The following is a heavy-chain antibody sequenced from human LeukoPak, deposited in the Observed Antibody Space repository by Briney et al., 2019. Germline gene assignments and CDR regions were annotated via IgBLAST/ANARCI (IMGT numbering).Heavy chain of an antibody. V-gene: IGHV4-4*07. CDR3: ARGAPSDY. Sequence: SETLSLTCTVSGGSISTGSISTYYWSWVRQPAGKGLEWIGRIYTSGTTNYNPSLKSRVTMSVDTSKNQFSLKVNSVTAADTAVYYCARGAPSDYWGQGTLVTVSS. J-gene: IGHJ4*02. CDR2: IYTSGTT. CDR1: GGSISTGSISTYY.